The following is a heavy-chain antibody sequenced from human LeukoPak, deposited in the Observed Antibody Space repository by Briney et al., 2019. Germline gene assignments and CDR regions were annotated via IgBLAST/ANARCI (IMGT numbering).Heavy chain of an antibody. D-gene: IGHD3-10*01. CDR3: ARRYGSGSYVHFDY. CDR1: GFTFSNYA. Sequence: PGGSLRLSCAASGFTFSNYAMNWVRQAPGKGLEWVANIKQDGSEKDYVDSVKGRFTISRDNAKNSLYLQMNSLRAEDTAVYYCARRYGSGSYVHFDYWGQGTLVTVSS. CDR2: IKQDGSEK. V-gene: IGHV3-7*01. J-gene: IGHJ4*02.